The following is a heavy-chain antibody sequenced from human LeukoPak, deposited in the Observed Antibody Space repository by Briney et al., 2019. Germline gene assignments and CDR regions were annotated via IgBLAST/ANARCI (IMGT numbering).Heavy chain of an antibody. J-gene: IGHJ5*02. Sequence: SETLSLTCTVSGCSISSYYWSWIRQPPGKGLEWIGYIYYSGSTNYNPSLKSRFTIPVVTSKSQYSLKLSSVTAAGTAVYYCASLYCYGSGRNRWFDPWGQGTLVTVSS. D-gene: IGHD3-10*01. CDR1: GCSISSYY. CDR2: IYYSGST. V-gene: IGHV4-59*08. CDR3: ASLYCYGSGRNRWFDP.